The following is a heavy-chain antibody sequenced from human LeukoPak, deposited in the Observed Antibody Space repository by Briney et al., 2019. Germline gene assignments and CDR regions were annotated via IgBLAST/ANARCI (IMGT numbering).Heavy chain of an antibody. D-gene: IGHD3-3*01. V-gene: IGHV4-39*01. CDR1: GGSISSSSYY. CDR2: IYYSGST. CDR3: ARQGSVDDFWSGYSHSQYYFDY. J-gene: IGHJ4*02. Sequence: SETLSLTCTVSGGSISSSSYYWGWIRQPPGKGLEWIGSIYYSGSTYYNPSLKSRVTISVDTSKNQFSLKLSSVTAADTAVYYCARQGSVDDFWSGYSHSQYYFDYWGQGTLVTVSS.